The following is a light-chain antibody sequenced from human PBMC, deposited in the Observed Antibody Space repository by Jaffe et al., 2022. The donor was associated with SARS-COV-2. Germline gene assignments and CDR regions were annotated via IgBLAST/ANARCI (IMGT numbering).Light chain of an antibody. V-gene: IGKV4-1*01. CDR3: QQYCSTPRT. J-gene: IGKJ1*01. CDR1: QSVSCSSNNKNY. CDR2: WAS. Sequence: DIVMTQSPDSLAVSLGERATINCKSSQSVSCSSNNKNYLAWYQQKPGQPPKLLIYWASTRESGVPDRFSGSGSGTDFTLTISSLQAEDVAVYFCQQYCSTPRTFGQGTKVEIK.